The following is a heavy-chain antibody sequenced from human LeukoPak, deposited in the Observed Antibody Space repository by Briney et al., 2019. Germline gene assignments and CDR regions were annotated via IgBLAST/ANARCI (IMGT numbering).Heavy chain of an antibody. CDR1: GFTFSSYS. D-gene: IGHD5-18*01. Sequence: GGSLRLSCAASGFTFSSYSMNWVRQAPGKGLELVSSISSSSSYIYYADSVKGRFTISRDNAKNSLYLQMNSLRAEDTAVYYCARDVTAMASFDYWGQGTLVTVSS. V-gene: IGHV3-21*01. CDR2: ISSSSSYI. CDR3: ARDVTAMASFDY. J-gene: IGHJ4*02.